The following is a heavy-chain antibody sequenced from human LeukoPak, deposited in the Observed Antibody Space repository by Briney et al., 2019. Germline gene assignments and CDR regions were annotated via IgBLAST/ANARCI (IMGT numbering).Heavy chain of an antibody. CDR1: GGSISSSSYY. J-gene: IGHJ4*02. CDR3: ARTVATTAAFDY. Sequence: PSETLSLTCTVSGGSISSSSYYWGWIRQPPGKGLEWIGSIYYSGSTYYNPSLKSRVTISVDTSKNQFSLKLSSVTAADTAVYYCARTVATTAAFDYWGQGTLVTVSS. CDR2: IYYSGST. D-gene: IGHD4-23*01. V-gene: IGHV4-39*01.